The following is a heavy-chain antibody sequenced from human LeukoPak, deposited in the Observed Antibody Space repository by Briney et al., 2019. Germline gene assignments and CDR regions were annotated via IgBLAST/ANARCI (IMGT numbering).Heavy chain of an antibody. V-gene: IGHV3-9*01. Sequence: GGSLRLSCAASGFTFDDYAMHWVRQAPGNGLEWVSGISWNSGSIGYADSVKGRFTISRDNAKNSLYLQMNSLRAEDTALYYCAKCTTFYAFDMWGQGTMVTVSS. CDR2: ISWNSGSI. CDR3: AKCTTFYAFDM. D-gene: IGHD3-10*02. J-gene: IGHJ3*02. CDR1: GFTFDDYA.